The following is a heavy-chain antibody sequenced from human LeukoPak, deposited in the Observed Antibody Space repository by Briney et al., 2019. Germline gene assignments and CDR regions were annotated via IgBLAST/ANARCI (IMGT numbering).Heavy chain of an antibody. CDR3: ARGLFGYPDY. J-gene: IGHJ4*02. D-gene: IGHD3-10*01. Sequence: SETLSLTCAVYSGSFSGYYWSWIRQPPGKGLEWIGEINHSGSTNYNPSLKSRVTISVDTSKNQFSLKLSSVTAADTAVYYCARGLFGYPDYWGQGTLVTVSS. CDR2: INHSGST. CDR1: SGSFSGYY. V-gene: IGHV4-34*01.